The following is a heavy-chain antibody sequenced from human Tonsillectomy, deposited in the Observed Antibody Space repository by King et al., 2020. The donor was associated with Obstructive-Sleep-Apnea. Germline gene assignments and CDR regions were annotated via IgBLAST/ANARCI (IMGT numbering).Heavy chain of an antibody. CDR3: VKAGGSAAGPTR. CDR2: IRDDGSIK. CDR1: GFTFSDYG. J-gene: IGHJ4*02. V-gene: IGHV3-30*02. Sequence: VQLVESGGGVVQPRRSLRLSCAASGFTFSDYGMHWVRQAPGKGLEWVAFIRDDGSIKYYGDSVKGRFTISRDNSKNTVYLQMNSLRDEDTAVYYCVKAGGSAAGPTRWGQGTLVSVSS. D-gene: IGHD6-13*01.